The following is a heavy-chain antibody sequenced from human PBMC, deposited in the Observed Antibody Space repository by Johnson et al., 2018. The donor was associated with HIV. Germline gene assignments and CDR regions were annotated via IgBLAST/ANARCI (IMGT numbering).Heavy chain of an antibody. CDR2: IYSGGTT. CDR3: AKDRLFGFRNDAFDI. Sequence: VQLVEFGGGLVQPGGSLRLSCAASGFTVSSNYMSWVRQAPGKGLEWVSVIYSGGTTYYTASVKGRFTISRDNSKNTLYLQMNSLRAEDTAVYYCAKDRLFGFRNDAFDIWGQGTMVTVSS. CDR1: GFTVSSNY. D-gene: IGHD3-16*01. V-gene: IGHV3-66*01. J-gene: IGHJ3*02.